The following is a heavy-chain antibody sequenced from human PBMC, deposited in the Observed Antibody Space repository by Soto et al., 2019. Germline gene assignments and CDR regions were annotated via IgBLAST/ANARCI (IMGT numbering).Heavy chain of an antibody. CDR2: INSDGSST. CDR3: VRGDIGVGIDY. D-gene: IGHD1-26*01. V-gene: IGHV3-74*01. J-gene: IGHJ4*02. Sequence: PGGSLRLSCAASGFTFSSYWMHWVRQAPGKGLVWVSHINSDGSSTTYADSVKGRFTISRDNAKNTLYLQMNSLRAEDTAVYYCVRGDIGVGIDYWGRGTLVTVSS. CDR1: GFTFSSYW.